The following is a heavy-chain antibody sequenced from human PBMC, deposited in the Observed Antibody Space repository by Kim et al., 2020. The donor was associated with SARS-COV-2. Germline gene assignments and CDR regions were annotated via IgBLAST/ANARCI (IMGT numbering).Heavy chain of an antibody. V-gene: IGHV5-51*01. CDR3: TRLSWGAGMIFHKEHREGRQGFDV. Sequence: GESLNISCQCSGYNFRDFWIVWVRQMLGKGLEVMVIIYPGDSDTRYTPSVRGQVTISSDNSISTAFLHWSSLKASNRAIYYCTRLSWGAGMIFHKEHREGRQGFDVWAKGTTVTVS. CDR2: IYPGDSDT. CDR1: GYNFRDFW. D-gene: IGHD1-26*01. J-gene: IGHJ6*03.